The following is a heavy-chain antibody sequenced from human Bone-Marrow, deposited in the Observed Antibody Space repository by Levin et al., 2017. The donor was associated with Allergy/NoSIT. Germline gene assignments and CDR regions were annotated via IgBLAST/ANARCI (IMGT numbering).Heavy chain of an antibody. D-gene: IGHD3-10*01. V-gene: IGHV2-26*01. CDR1: GFSLSNARMG. J-gene: IGHJ5*02. CDR3: ARSGILWFGEFSYNWFDP. CDR2: IFSNDEK. Sequence: SGPTLVKPTETLTLTCTVSGFSLSNARMGVSWIRQPPGKALEWLAHIFSNDEKSYSTSLKSRLTISKDTSKSQVVLTMTNMDPVDTATYYCARSGILWFGEFSYNWFDPWGQGTLVTVSS.